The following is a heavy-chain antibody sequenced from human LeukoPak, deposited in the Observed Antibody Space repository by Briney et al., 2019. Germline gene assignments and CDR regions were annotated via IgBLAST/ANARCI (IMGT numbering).Heavy chain of an antibody. D-gene: IGHD3-22*01. Sequence: GGSLRLSCAASGFTFITYAMGWVRQAPGKGLEWVSDIGSSGGSTYYADSVKGRFTISRDNFKDTLYLEMNSLRAEDTAVYYCAKARIPSGDGYYSDWGQGTLVTVSS. V-gene: IGHV3-23*01. J-gene: IGHJ4*02. CDR1: GFTFITYA. CDR2: IGSSGGST. CDR3: AKARIPSGDGYYSD.